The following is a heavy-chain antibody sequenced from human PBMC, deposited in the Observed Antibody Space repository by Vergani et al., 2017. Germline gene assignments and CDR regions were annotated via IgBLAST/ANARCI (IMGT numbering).Heavy chain of an antibody. J-gene: IGHJ4*02. V-gene: IGHV3-33*08. CDR2: IWYDGSNK. CDR3: ASDGDIRFLDRKVPFDY. CDR1: GFTFSSYS. Sequence: VQLVESGGGLVQPGGSLRLSCAASGFTFSSYSMHWVRQAPGKGLEWVAVIWYDGSNKYYADSVKGRFTISRDNSKNTLYLQMNSLRAEDTAVYYCASDGDIRFLDRKVPFDYWGQGTLVTVSS. D-gene: IGHD3-3*01.